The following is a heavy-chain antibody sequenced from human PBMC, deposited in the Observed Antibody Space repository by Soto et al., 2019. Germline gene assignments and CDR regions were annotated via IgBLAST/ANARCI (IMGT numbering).Heavy chain of an antibody. J-gene: IGHJ4*02. D-gene: IGHD2-2*01. CDR2: ISAYNGNT. CDR1: GYTFTSYG. CDR3: ARGSSTIVVPAAIDY. Sequence: ASVKVSCKASGYTFTSYGISWVRQAPGQGLEWMGWISAYNGNTNYAQKLQGRVTMTTDTSTSTAYMELRSLRSDDTAVYYCARGSSTIVVPAAIDYWGQGTLVTVSS. V-gene: IGHV1-18*01.